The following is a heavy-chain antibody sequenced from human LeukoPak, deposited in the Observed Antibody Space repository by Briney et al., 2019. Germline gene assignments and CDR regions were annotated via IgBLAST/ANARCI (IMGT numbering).Heavy chain of an antibody. J-gene: IGHJ4*02. Sequence: GGSLRLSCAASGFTVSSNYMSWVRQAPGKGLEWVSVIYSGGSTYYADSVKGRFTISRDNSKNKLYLQMKSLRAEDTAVYYCARVVMYGSGYFFDYWGQGTLVTVSS. CDR2: IYSGGST. CDR1: GFTVSSNY. V-gene: IGHV3-66*01. CDR3: ARVVMYGSGYFFDY. D-gene: IGHD3-10*01.